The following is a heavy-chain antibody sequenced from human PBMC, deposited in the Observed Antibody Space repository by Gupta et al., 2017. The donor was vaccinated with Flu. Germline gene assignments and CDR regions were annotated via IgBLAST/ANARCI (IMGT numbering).Heavy chain of an antibody. CDR1: NAFLSGYY. CDR2: IDHSGGT. CDR3: TRLGGFTVGYNWFDP. D-gene: IGHD4-11*01. Sequence: QVQLQQWGAGLLKPSETLSLTCAVYNAFLSGYYWSWIRQPPGKGPEWIGEIDHSGGTNYNPSLKSRVTMSVDTSKNQFSLNLYSVTAADTAIYYCTRLGGFTVGYNWFDPWGQGTLVTVSS. V-gene: IGHV4-34*01. J-gene: IGHJ5*02.